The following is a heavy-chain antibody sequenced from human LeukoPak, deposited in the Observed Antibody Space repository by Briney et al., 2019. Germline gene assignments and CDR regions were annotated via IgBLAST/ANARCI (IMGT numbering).Heavy chain of an antibody. CDR3: AGVVWFGEVFDY. J-gene: IGHJ4*02. CDR2: IYTSGST. V-gene: IGHV4-61*02. CDR1: GDSISSDDYY. Sequence: SETLSLTCTVSGDSISSDDYYWSWIRQPAGKGLEWIGRIYTSGSTNYNPSLESRVTISLDTSKNQFSLKMISVTAADTAVYYCAGVVWFGEVFDYWGQGTLVTVSS. D-gene: IGHD3-10*01.